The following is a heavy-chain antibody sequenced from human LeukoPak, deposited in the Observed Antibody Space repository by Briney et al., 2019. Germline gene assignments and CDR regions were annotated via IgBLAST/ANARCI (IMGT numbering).Heavy chain of an antibody. J-gene: IGHJ2*01. CDR2: ISWNSVSI. D-gene: IGHD4-17*01. Sequence: GRSLRLSCAASGFTFDDYAMHWVRQAPGKGLEWVSGISWNSVSIAYADSVKGRFTISRDNAKNSLYLQMNSLRPEDMALYYCTKSVSAYGDFAWYFDLWGRGTLVTVSS. CDR1: GFTFDDYA. V-gene: IGHV3-9*03. CDR3: TKSVSAYGDFAWYFDL.